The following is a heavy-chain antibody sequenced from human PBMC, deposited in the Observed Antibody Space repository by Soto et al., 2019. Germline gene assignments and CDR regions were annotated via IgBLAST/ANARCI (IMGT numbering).Heavy chain of an antibody. CDR1: GFTFKNIT. CDR3: AKGRGGSGSLTPRVDF. Sequence: EVQLLESGGGLLRPGGSLRLSFEAFGFTFKNITLPWFRRAPGKGLEWVSAISGGGDTTSYADSVKGRFTVSRDGSKNTLYLQMSSLRAEDTALYYCAKGRGGSGSLTPRVDFWGQGTLVTVSS. V-gene: IGHV3-23*01. J-gene: IGHJ4*02. D-gene: IGHD3-10*01. CDR2: ISGGGDTT.